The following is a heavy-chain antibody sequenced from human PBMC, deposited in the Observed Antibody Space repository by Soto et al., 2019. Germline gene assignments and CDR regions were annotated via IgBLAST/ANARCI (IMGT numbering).Heavy chain of an antibody. J-gene: IGHJ4*02. V-gene: IGHV1-3*05. D-gene: IGHD6-19*01. CDR3: ARAVAVAADFDY. CDR2: INAGNGNT. CDR1: GYTFTGYA. Sequence: QVQLVQSGAEEKKPGASVKVSCKASGYTFTGYAMHWVRQAPGQRLEWMGWINAGNGNTKYSQKFQGRVTITRGTSACIAYTELSSLRSEDTAVYYCARAVAVAADFDYWGQGTLVTVSS.